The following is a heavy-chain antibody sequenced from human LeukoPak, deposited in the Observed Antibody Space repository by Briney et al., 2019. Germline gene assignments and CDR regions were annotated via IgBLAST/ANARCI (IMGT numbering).Heavy chain of an antibody. V-gene: IGHV4-39*01. CDR3: ARNSEALDY. D-gene: IGHD1-26*01. J-gene: IGHJ4*02. CDR2: IYYSGST. Sequence: SETLSLTCTVSGGSISSSSYYWGWIRQPPGKGLEWIGSIYYSGSTYYNPSLKSRVTIPVDTSKNQFSLKLSSVTAADTAVYYCARNSEALDYWGQGTLVTVSS. CDR1: GGSISSSSYY.